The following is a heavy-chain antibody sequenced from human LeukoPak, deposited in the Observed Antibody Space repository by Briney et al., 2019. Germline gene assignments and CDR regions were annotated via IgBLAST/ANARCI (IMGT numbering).Heavy chain of an antibody. J-gene: IGHJ5*01. D-gene: IGHD3-10*01. V-gene: IGHV3-7*03. CDR3: ARDNGGWFDS. CDR1: EFIFRDSW. CDR2: IKQGGREE. Sequence: GGSLRLSFVAPEFIFRDSWMSWVGPAPGKGLEWVANIKQGGREEKYVGSVKGRFAISRDDAKSTLYLQMDSLSGDDTAVYYCARDNGGWFDSWGRGTLVTVSS.